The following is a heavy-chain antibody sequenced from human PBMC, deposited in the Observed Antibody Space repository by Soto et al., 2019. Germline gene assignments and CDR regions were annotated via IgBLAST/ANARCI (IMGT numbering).Heavy chain of an antibody. V-gene: IGHV4-31*03. D-gene: IGHD6-19*01. CDR1: IGSISSGGYY. J-gene: IGHJ4*02. CDR3: ARGTSSGFYFDY. CDR2: IYYSGST. Sequence: SYTPSLTCTVSIGSISSGGYYCTWNRHHPGKGLEWIGYIYYSGSTYYNPSLKSRVTISVDTSKNQFSLKLSSVTAADTAVYYCARGTSSGFYFDYWGQGTLVTVSS.